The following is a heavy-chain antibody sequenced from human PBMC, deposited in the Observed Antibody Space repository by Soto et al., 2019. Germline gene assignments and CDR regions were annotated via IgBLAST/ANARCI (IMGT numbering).Heavy chain of an antibody. Sequence: PGESLKISCKGSVYSFTNYWIGWVRQMPGKGLEWMGIIYPGDSDTRYSPSFQGQVTISVDKSISTAYLQWSSLKASDTAMYYCGRLPRLRRRFLEWSAGGMDVWGQGTTVTVSS. CDR1: VYSFTNYW. V-gene: IGHV5-51*01. D-gene: IGHD3-3*01. J-gene: IGHJ6*02. CDR2: IYPGDSDT. CDR3: GRLPRLRRRFLEWSAGGMDV.